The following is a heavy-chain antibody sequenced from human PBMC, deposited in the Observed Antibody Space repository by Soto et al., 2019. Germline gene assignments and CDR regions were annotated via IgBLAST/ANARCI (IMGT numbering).Heavy chain of an antibody. J-gene: IGHJ4*02. CDR2: IYSSGTT. D-gene: IGHD2-21*01. CDR3: TRGLDRAKLWY. Sequence: QVQLQESGPGLVEPSQTLSLTCIVSGGSTSGGGYYWNWIRQYPGKGLEWIGYIYSSGTTYYNPSLRSRVTMSVETSNYQFSLKLSSVTAADTAVYYCTRGLDRAKLWYWGQGTLVTVSS. CDR1: GGSTSGGGYY. V-gene: IGHV4-31*03.